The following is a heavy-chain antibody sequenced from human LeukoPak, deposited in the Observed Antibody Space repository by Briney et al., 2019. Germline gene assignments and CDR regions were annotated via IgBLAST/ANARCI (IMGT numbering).Heavy chain of an antibody. CDR1: GGSFSGYY. CDR2: INHSGST. Sequence: KSSETLSLTCAVYGGSFSGYYWSWIRQPPGKGLEWIGEINHSGSTNYNPSLKSRVTISVDTSKNQFSLKLSSVTAADTAVYYCARARYDFWSGYYTGIGYWGQGTLATVSS. V-gene: IGHV4-34*01. CDR3: ARARYDFWSGYYTGIGY. D-gene: IGHD3-3*01. J-gene: IGHJ4*02.